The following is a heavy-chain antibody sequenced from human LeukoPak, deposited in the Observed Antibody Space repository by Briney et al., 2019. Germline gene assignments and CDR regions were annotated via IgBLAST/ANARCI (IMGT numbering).Heavy chain of an antibody. J-gene: IGHJ5*02. CDR1: GGSISSSSYY. V-gene: IGHV4-39*07. CDR3: ARVVAAAGNNWFDP. D-gene: IGHD6-13*01. Sequence: SETLSLTCTVSGGSISSSSYYWGWIRQPPGKGLEWIGSIYYSGSTYYNPSLKSRVTISVDTSKNQFSLKLNSVSAADTAVYYCARVVAAAGNNWFDPWGQGTLVTVSS. CDR2: IYYSGST.